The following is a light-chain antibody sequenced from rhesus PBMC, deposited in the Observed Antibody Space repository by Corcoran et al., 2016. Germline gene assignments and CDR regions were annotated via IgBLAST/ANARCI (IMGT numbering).Light chain of an antibody. V-gene: IGKV1-74*01. CDR1: ENVNNY. CDR2: KAS. Sequence: DIQMTQSPSSLSASVGDRVTITCRASENVNNYLNWYQQKPGKAPKLLSYKASTLQSGVPSRFSGSGSGTDYTFTIRSRQPEDVATYYGQHGYGTPFTFGPGTKLDIK. CDR3: QHGYGTPFT. J-gene: IGKJ3*01.